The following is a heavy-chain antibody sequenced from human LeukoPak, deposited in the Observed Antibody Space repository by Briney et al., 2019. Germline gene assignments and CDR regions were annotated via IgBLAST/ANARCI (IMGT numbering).Heavy chain of an antibody. V-gene: IGHV2-5*01. CDR2: IYWNDDK. D-gene: IGHD4-17*01. CDR1: GFSLSTSGVG. J-gene: IGHJ3*02. Sequence: SHPTLVKPTQTLTLTCTFSGFSLSTSGVGVGWIRQPPGKALEWLALIYWNDDKRYRPSLNSRLTITKDTSKNQVVLIMTKMDPVDTATYYCAHMVNTVTMSWGAFDIWGQGTMVTVSS. CDR3: AHMVNTVTMSWGAFDI.